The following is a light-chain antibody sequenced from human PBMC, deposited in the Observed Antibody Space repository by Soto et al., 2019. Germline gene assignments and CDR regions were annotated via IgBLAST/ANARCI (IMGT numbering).Light chain of an antibody. V-gene: IGKV3-15*01. CDR3: QQYHNWPS. J-gene: IGKJ1*01. CDR2: GAS. CDR1: QSVSSN. Sequence: IVMTQSPATLSVSPGERATLSCRASQSVSSNLAWYQQKPGQAPRLLIYGASTRATGIPARFSGSGSGTEFTLTISSLQSEDFAFYYCQQYHNWPSFGQGTKVEIK.